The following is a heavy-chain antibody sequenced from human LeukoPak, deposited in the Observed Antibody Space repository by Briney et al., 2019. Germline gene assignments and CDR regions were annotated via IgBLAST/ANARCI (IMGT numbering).Heavy chain of an antibody. V-gene: IGHV4-4*07. Sequence: SETLSLTCTVSGGSISSYYWSWIRQPAGKGLEWIGRIYTSGSTNYNPSLKSRVTMSVDTSKNQFSLKLSSVTAADTAVYYCARRLWFGELTPRGWFDPWGQGTLVTVSS. CDR2: IYTSGST. CDR1: GGSISSYY. J-gene: IGHJ5*02. D-gene: IGHD3-10*01. CDR3: ARRLWFGELTPRGWFDP.